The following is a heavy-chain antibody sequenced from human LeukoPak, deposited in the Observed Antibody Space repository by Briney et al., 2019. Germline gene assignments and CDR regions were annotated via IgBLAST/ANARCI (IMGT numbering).Heavy chain of an antibody. V-gene: IGHV3-9*01. CDR2: ISWNSGSI. Sequence: GGSLRLSCAASGFTFSSNAMSWVRQAPGKGLEWVSGISWNSGSIGYADSVKGRFTISRDNAKNSLYLQMNSLRAEDTALYYCAKDKGGYCSSTSCSNDYWGQGTLVTVSS. CDR3: AKDKGGYCSSTSCSNDY. J-gene: IGHJ4*02. D-gene: IGHD2-2*01. CDR1: GFTFSSNA.